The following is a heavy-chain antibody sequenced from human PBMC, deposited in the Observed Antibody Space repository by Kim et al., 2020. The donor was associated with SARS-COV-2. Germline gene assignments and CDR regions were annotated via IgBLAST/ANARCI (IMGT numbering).Heavy chain of an antibody. Sequence: GGSLRLSCTTSGFTFTGYAMHWVRQAPGKGLEWVSIIDDNGSTTYYADSVKGRFTISRDNSKNTLYLQMSSLRAEDTAVYYCMIEGAGWIWVIWIWG. J-gene: IGHJ6*03. CDR2: IDDNGSTT. CDR3: MIEGAGWIWVIWI. D-gene: IGHD2-2*03. CDR1: GFTFTGYA. V-gene: IGHV3-33*08.